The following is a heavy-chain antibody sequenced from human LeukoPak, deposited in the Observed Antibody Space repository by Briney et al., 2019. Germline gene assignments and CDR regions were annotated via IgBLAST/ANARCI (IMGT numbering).Heavy chain of an antibody. CDR1: GFTFTSYA. J-gene: IGHJ4*02. CDR3: AFNSSGYKYCFDY. V-gene: IGHV3-23*01. Sequence: GGPLRLSCVASGFTFTSYAMSWVRQAPGKGLEWVSAISSSGGSTYYADSVKGRFTISRDNSKNTLYLQMHSLRAEDTAVYYCAFNSSGYKYCFDYWGRGTLVTVSS. CDR2: ISSSGGST. D-gene: IGHD3-22*01.